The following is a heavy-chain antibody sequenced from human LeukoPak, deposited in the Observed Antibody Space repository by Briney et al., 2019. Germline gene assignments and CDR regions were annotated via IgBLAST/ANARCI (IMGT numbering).Heavy chain of an antibody. CDR2: INSDWSYT. D-gene: IGHD3-22*01. J-gene: IGHJ2*01. V-gene: IGHV3-74*01. Sequence: PGGSLRLSCAASGFTFSSYCMHWVRQAPGKGLVWVSRINSDWSYTSYADSVKGRFTISRDNAKNTLYLQMNRLKADHTAVYYCARAPGWYYDSSGYYYYWYFDLWGRGNLVTVSS. CDR1: GFTFSSYC. CDR3: ARAPGWYYDSSGYYYYWYFDL.